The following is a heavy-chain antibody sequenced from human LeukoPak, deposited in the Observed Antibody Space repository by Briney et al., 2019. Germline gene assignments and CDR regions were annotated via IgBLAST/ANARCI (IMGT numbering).Heavy chain of an antibody. CDR1: GFTVSSNY. Sequence: GGSLRLSCAASGFTVSSNYMSWVRQAPGKGLEWVSVIYSGGSTYYADSVKGRFTISRDNSKNTLYLQMNSLRAEDTAVYYCARDISVFSTVVTPCYWGQGTLVTVSS. D-gene: IGHD4-23*01. V-gene: IGHV3-53*01. CDR3: ARDISVFSTVVTPCY. CDR2: IYSGGST. J-gene: IGHJ4*02.